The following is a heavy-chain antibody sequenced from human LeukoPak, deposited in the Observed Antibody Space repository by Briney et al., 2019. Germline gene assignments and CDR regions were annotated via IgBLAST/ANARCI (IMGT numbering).Heavy chain of an antibody. CDR1: GFTFSNYD. CDR3: ARRYSSSWTFDY. Sequence: GGSLRLSCAASGFTFSNYDMNWVRQAPGMGLEWVSYISSSSNTIYYADSVKGRFTISRDNAKNSLYLQMNSLRDEDTAVYYCARRYSSSWTFDYWGQGTLVTVSS. J-gene: IGHJ4*02. V-gene: IGHV3-48*02. CDR2: ISSSSNTI. D-gene: IGHD6-13*01.